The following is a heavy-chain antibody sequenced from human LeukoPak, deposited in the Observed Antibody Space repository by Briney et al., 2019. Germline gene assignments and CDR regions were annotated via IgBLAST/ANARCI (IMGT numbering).Heavy chain of an antibody. J-gene: IGHJ4*02. CDR2: ISGSGGTT. Sequence: GGSLRLSCAASGFTFSSYAMNWVRQAPGKGLGWVSGISGSGGTTYYADSVQGRFTISRDNSKNTLYVQMNSLRADDTAIYYCVKDSYYYDNSGYYYVKDHWGQGTLVTVSS. D-gene: IGHD3-22*01. V-gene: IGHV3-23*01. CDR3: VKDSYYYDNSGYYYVKDH. CDR1: GFTFSSYA.